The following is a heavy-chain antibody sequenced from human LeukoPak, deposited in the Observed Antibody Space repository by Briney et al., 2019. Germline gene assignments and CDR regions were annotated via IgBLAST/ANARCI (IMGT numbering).Heavy chain of an antibody. V-gene: IGHV3-7*01. CDR1: GFTFSSYW. D-gene: IGHD3-22*01. CDR3: ATYSSLNRREFQY. CDR2: IKTDGSEK. J-gene: IGHJ1*01. Sequence: GGSLRLSCAASGFTFSSYWMSWVRQAPGKGLQWVANIKTDGSEKYYVDSVKGRFTISRDNAKNSLYLQMNSLRAEDTAVYYCATYSSLNRREFQYWGQGTLLTVSS.